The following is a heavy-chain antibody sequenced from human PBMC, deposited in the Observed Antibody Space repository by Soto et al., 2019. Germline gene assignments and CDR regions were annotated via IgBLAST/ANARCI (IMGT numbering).Heavy chain of an antibody. Sequence: GGSLRLSCAASGFIFTGAWMNWVRQAPGKGLEWVGRIKNKPDGGTKDYAAPVKGRLTIAGVDARNTLYLEMSSLKPEDIAVYYWTTDCPDDDSSGYLHPAEFFQHWGQGTLVTVSS. J-gene: IGHJ1*01. CDR2: IKNKPDGGTK. V-gene: IGHV3-15*07. CDR3: TTDCPDDDSSGYLHPAEFFQH. CDR1: GFIFTGAW. D-gene: IGHD3-22*01.